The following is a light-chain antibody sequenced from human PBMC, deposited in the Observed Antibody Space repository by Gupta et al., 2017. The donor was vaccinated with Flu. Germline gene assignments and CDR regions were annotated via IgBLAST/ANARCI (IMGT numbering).Light chain of an antibody. CDR3: NSRDSSGNLLWV. CDR2: GKN. J-gene: IGLJ3*02. Sequence: SSELTQDPAVSVALGQTVRITCQGDSLRSYYASWYQQKPGQAPVLVIYGKNNRPSGIPDRFSGSSSGNTASLNITGAQAEDEADEYGNSRDSSGNLLWVFGGGTKLTVL. V-gene: IGLV3-19*01. CDR1: SLRSYY.